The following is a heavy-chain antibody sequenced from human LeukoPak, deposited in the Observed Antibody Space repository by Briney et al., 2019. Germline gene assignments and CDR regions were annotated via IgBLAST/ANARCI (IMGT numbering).Heavy chain of an antibody. D-gene: IGHD2-2*01. CDR2: IDPSDSYT. CDR3: ARHVSQGYCSSTSCYPGTWFDP. J-gene: IGHJ5*02. CDR1: GYNFTSYW. V-gene: IGHV5-10-1*01. Sequence: GESLKISCKGSGYNFTSYWISWVRQMPGKGLEWMGRIDPSDSYTNYSPSFQGHVTISADKSISTAYLQWSSLKASDTAMYYCARHVSQGYCSSTSCYPGTWFDPWGQGTLVTVSS.